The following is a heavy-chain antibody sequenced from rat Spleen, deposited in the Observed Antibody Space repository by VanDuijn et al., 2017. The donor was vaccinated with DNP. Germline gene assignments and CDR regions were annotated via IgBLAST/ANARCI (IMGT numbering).Heavy chain of an antibody. Sequence: EVQLVESGGGPVQPGRSLKLSCVASGFIFSNYGMAWVRQAPTKGLEWVASISTIGGSTYYSDSVKGRFSISSDNAKSTLYLQVNSLRSEDTATYYCASEVITIAAISPFAYWGQGTLVTVSS. V-gene: IGHV5-31*01. CDR3: ASEVITIAAISPFAY. J-gene: IGHJ3*01. D-gene: IGHD1-2*01. CDR2: ISTIGGST. CDR1: GFIFSNYG.